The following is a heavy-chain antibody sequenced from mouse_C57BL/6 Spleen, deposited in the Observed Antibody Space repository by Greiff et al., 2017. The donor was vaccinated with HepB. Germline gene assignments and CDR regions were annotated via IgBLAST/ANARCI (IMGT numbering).Heavy chain of an antibody. V-gene: IGHV1-15*01. CDR3: TSEAVGLPYAMDY. D-gene: IGHD4-1*01. CDR1: GYTFTDYE. Sequence: VQLQQSGAELVRPGASVTLSCKASGYTFTDYEMHWVKQTPVHGLEWIGAIDPETGGTAYNQKFKGKAILTADKSSSTAYMALRSLTSEDSADYYCTSEAVGLPYAMDYWGQGTSVTVSS. CDR2: IDPETGGT. J-gene: IGHJ4*01.